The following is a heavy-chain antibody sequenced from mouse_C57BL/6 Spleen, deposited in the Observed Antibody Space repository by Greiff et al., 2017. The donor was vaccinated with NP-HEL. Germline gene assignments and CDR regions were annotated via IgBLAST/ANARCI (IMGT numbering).Heavy chain of an antibody. Sequence: EVQLVESGPGLVKPSQSLSLTCSVTGYSITSGYYWNWIRQFPGNKLEWMGYISYDGSNNYNPSLKNRISITRDTSKNQFFLKLNSVTTEDTATYYCARDHFEAMDYWGQGTSVTVSS. CDR1: GYSITSGYY. V-gene: IGHV3-6*01. J-gene: IGHJ4*01. CDR2: ISYDGSN. CDR3: ARDHFEAMDY.